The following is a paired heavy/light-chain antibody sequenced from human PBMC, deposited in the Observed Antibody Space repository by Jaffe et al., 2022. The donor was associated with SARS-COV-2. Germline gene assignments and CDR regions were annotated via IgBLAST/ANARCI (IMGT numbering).Light chain of an antibody. CDR2: KIS. Sequence: DIVMTQTPLSSPVTLGQPASISCRSSQSLVHSDGNTYLSWLQQRPGQPPRLLIYKISNRFSGVPDRFSGSGAGTDFTLKISRVEAEDVGVYYCMQATQFPWTFGQGTKVEIK. V-gene: IGKV2-24*01. CDR3: MQATQFPWT. CDR1: QSLVHSDGNTY. J-gene: IGKJ1*01.
Heavy chain of an antibody. V-gene: IGHV4-59*01. CDR2: IYYSGST. D-gene: IGHD6-19*01. CDR3: ARGYSSGSWTGLTLDAFDI. CDR1: GGSISSYY. J-gene: IGHJ3*02. Sequence: QVQLQESGPGLVKPSETLSLTCTVSGGSISSYYWSWIRQPPGKGLEWIGYIYYSGSTNYNPSLKSRVTISVDTSKNQFSLKLSSVTAADTAVYYCARGYSSGSWTGLTLDAFDIWGQGTMVTVSS.